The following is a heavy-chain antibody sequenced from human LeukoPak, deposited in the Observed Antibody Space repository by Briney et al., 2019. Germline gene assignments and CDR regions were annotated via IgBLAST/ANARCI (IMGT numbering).Heavy chain of an antibody. D-gene: IGHD3-10*01. J-gene: IGHJ4*02. CDR2: ISWNSGSI. Sequence: PGGSLRPSCAASGFTFDDYAMHWVRQAPGKGLEWVSGISWNSGSIGYADSVKGRFTISRDNAKNSLYLQMNSLRAEDTALYYCAKDKSPHYYGSGSWLGGVDYWGQGTLVTVSS. CDR1: GFTFDDYA. CDR3: AKDKSPHYYGSGSWLGGVDY. V-gene: IGHV3-9*01.